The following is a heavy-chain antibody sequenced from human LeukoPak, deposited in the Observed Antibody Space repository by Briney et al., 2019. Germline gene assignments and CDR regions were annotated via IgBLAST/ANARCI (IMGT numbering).Heavy chain of an antibody. Sequence: PSGTLALTYAASGGSMRSSYWWSGVRQPPGKGLDGMGETYDSGSAYYNASLKRRVTISVDKSNNQFSLKLSSVTAAATAVYFCARGGTRGTMPTRAFEIWGQGTMVTVSS. CDR3: ARGGTRGTMPTRAFEI. J-gene: IGHJ3*02. V-gene: IGHV4-4*02. CDR2: TYDSGSA. CDR1: GGSMRSSYW. D-gene: IGHD2-15*01.